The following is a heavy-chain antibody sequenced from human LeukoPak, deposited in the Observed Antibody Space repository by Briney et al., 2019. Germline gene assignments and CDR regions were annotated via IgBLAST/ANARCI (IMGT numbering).Heavy chain of an antibody. V-gene: IGHV1-8*01. Sequence: GASVKVSCKASGYTFSSYDINWVRQATGQGLEWMGWMNPNSGNTGYAQKFQGRVTMTRDTSISTAYMELSRLRSDDTAVYYCARVGYCSSTSCYTYYYYGMDVWGQGTTVTVSS. CDR2: MNPNSGNT. D-gene: IGHD2-2*02. J-gene: IGHJ6*02. CDR3: ARVGYCSSTSCYTYYYYGMDV. CDR1: GYTFSSYD.